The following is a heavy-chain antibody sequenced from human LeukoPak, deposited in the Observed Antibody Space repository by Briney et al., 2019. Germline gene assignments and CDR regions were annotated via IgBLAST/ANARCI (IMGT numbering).Heavy chain of an antibody. D-gene: IGHD6-19*01. CDR3: ADFPSGWHLDHLNC. V-gene: IGHV3-30*02. CDR2: IRFDGSDK. CDR1: GFTFRKYG. J-gene: IGHJ4*02. Sequence: SGGSLRLSCAASGFTFRKYGMHWVRQAPGKGLEWVAFIRFDGSDKYYADSVKGRFTVSRDNSKNTLWLQMSSLRPEDTAVYYCADFPSGWHLDHLNCWGQGTLVTVSS.